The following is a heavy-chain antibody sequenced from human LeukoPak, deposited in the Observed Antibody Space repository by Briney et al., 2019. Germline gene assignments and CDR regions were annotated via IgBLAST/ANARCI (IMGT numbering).Heavy chain of an antibody. CDR1: GGSISSYY. J-gene: IGHJ4*02. V-gene: IGHV4-59*12. CDR2: IYYSGST. CDR3: ARDSGPSKTYDY. D-gene: IGHD3-3*02. Sequence: SETLSLTCTVSGGSISSYYWSWTRQPPGKGLEWIGYIYYSGSTYYNPSLKSRVTISVDRSKNQFSLKLSSVTAADTAVYYCARDSGPSKTYDYWGQGTLVTVSS.